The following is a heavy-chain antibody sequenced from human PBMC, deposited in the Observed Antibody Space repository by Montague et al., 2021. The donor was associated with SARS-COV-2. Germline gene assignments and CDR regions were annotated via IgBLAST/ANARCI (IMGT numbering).Heavy chain of an antibody. V-gene: IGHV3-23*01. D-gene: IGHD3-10*01. CDR2: IGDSGTKT. J-gene: IGHJ4*02. CDR1: GFTFRNYA. Sequence: SLSLSCAASGFTFRNYAMTWVRWAPGKGLEWVSAIGDSGTKTHYADSAKGRFTISRDNSKNTVYLEMNSLQVDNTAVYFCAKDPIPGGSNPYYFDFWGQGTLVTVSS. CDR3: AKDPIPGGSNPYYFDF.